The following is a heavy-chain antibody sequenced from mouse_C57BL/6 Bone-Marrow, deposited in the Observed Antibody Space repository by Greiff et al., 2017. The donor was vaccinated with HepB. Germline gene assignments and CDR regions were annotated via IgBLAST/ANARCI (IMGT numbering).Heavy chain of an antibody. CDR3: ARRPFSNPYYFDY. J-gene: IGHJ2*01. V-gene: IGHV14-3*01. CDR1: GFNIKNTY. CDR2: IDPANGNT. D-gene: IGHD2-5*01. Sequence: VHVKQSVAELVRPGASVKLSCTASGFNIKNTYMHWVKQRPEQGLEWIGRIDPANGNTKYAPKFQGKATITADTSSNTAYLQLSSLTSEDTAIYYCARRPFSNPYYFDYWGQGTTLTVSS.